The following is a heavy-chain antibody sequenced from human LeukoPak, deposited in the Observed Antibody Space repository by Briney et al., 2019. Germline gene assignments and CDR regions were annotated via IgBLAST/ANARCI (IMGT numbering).Heavy chain of an antibody. CDR1: GYSFTSYW. CDR3: ARLSYDFWSGYPNWFDP. V-gene: IGHV5-51*01. Sequence: GESLKISCKGSGYSFTSYWIGWVRQMPGKGLEWMGIIYPGDSDTRYSSSFQGQVTISADKSISTAYLQWSSLKASDTAMYYCARLSYDFWSGYPNWFDPWGQGTLVTVSS. J-gene: IGHJ5*02. CDR2: IYPGDSDT. D-gene: IGHD3-3*01.